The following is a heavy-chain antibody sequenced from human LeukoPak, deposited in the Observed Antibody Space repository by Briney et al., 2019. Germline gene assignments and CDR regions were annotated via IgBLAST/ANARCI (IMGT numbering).Heavy chain of an antibody. CDR3: ARLQRRITYAFDI. CDR1: GGSFSGYY. V-gene: IGHV4-34*01. Sequence: KPSETLSLTCAVYGGSFSGYYWSWIRQPPGKGLEWIGSIYYSGSTYYNPSLKSRVTISVDTSKNQFSLKLSSVTAADTAVYYCARLQRRITYAFDIWGQGTMVTVSS. J-gene: IGHJ3*02. CDR2: IYYSGST. D-gene: IGHD3-10*01.